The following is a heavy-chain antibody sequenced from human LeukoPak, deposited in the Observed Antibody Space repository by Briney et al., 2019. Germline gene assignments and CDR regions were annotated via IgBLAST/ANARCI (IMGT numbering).Heavy chain of an antibody. V-gene: IGHV3-30*18. CDR2: ISYDGSNK. Sequence: GRSLRLSCAASGFTFSSYGMHWVRQAPGKGLEWVAVISYDGSNKYYADSVKGRFSVYRDNSNYTLYLQMNSLKTEDTAVYSCANFDGDSPAFHIWGQGTMVTVSS. CDR3: ANFDGDSPAFHI. CDR1: GFTFSSYG. J-gene: IGHJ3*02. D-gene: IGHD3-9*01.